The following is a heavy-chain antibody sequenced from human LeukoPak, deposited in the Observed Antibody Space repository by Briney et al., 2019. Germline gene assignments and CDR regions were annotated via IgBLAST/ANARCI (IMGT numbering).Heavy chain of an antibody. CDR3: ARLVGARGGYFDY. CDR2: IWYDGSNK. Sequence: GGSLRLSCAASGFTFSSYGMHWVRQAPGKGLEWVAVIWYDGSNKYYADSVKGRFTISRDNSKNTLYVQMNSLRADDTAVYYCARLVGARGGYFDYWGQGTLVTVSS. CDR1: GFTFSSYG. V-gene: IGHV3-33*01. D-gene: IGHD1-26*01. J-gene: IGHJ4*02.